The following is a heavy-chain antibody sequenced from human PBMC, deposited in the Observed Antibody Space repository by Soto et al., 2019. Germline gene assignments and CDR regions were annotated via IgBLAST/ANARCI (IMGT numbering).Heavy chain of an antibody. D-gene: IGHD3-10*01. CDR2: IKQDGSEK. V-gene: IGHV3-7*05. CDR1: GFTFRNYW. J-gene: IGHJ6*02. CDR3: ARDHFQVYYGSGSSSDYYYYGMDV. Sequence: QLGGALGLSCAASGFTFRNYWMSWVRQAPGKGLEWVANIKQDGSEKYYVDSGKGRFTISRDNAKNSLYLQMNSLRAEDTAVYYCARDHFQVYYGSGSSSDYYYYGMDVWGQGTTVTVSS.